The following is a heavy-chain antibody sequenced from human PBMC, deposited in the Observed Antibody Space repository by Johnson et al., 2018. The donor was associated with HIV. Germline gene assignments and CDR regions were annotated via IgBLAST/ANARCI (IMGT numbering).Heavy chain of an antibody. Sequence: QVQLVESGGGVVQPGRSLRLSCAASGFIFNDYPMYWVRQPPGKGLEWVAVISFDGSNKYYTDSVKGRFTISRDNSKNTLYLQMNSLRAEDTAVYYCAKAGEVVDDEWTFFDIWGQGTMVTVSS. CDR2: ISFDGSNK. V-gene: IGHV3-30*04. D-gene: IGHD2-15*01. CDR3: AKAGEVVDDEWTFFDI. J-gene: IGHJ3*02. CDR1: GFIFNDYP.